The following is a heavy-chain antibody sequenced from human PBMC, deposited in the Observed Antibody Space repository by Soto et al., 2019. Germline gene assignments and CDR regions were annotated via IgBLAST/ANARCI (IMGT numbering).Heavy chain of an antibody. Sequence: QVQLQESGPGLVKPSETLSLTCTVSGGSISSYYWSWIRQPPGKGLEWIGYIYYSGSTNYNPSLKSRVTISVDTSKNQFSLKLSSVTAADTAVYYCARKPYGSGLFDAFDIWGQGTMVTVSS. J-gene: IGHJ3*02. D-gene: IGHD3-10*01. V-gene: IGHV4-59*01. CDR3: ARKPYGSGLFDAFDI. CDR2: IYYSGST. CDR1: GGSISSYY.